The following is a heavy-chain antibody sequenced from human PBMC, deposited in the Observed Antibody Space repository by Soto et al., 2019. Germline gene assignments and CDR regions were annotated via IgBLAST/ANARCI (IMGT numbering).Heavy chain of an antibody. CDR2: ISSSSSYI. Sequence: GSLRLSCAASGFTFSSYSMNWVRQAPGKGLEWVSSISSSSSYIYYADSVKGRFTISRDNAKNSLYLQMNSLRAEDTAVYYCASRPVYCSSTSCYLQFDPWGQGTLVTVPS. D-gene: IGHD2-2*01. V-gene: IGHV3-21*01. CDR1: GFTFSSYS. J-gene: IGHJ5*02. CDR3: ASRPVYCSSTSCYLQFDP.